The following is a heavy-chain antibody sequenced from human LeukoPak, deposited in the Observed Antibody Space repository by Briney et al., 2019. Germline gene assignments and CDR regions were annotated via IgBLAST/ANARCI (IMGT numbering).Heavy chain of an antibody. V-gene: IGHV3-21*01. J-gene: IGHJ4*02. D-gene: IGHD1-26*01. CDR3: ARGGSRQPFDY. Sequence: PGGSLRLSCAASGFTFSSYAMSWVRQAPGKGLEWVSSISSSGSTKNYADSVRGRFTISRNNAKNSLYLQMNSLRAEDTAVYYCARGGSRQPFDYWGQGTLVTVSS. CDR1: GFTFSSYA. CDR2: ISSSGSTK.